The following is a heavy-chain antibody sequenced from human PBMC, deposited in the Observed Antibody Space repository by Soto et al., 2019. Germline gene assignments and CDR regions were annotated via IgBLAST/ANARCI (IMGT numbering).Heavy chain of an antibody. CDR2: IIPIFGTA. CDR1: GGTFSSYA. D-gene: IGHD4-17*01. V-gene: IGHV1-69*01. Sequence: QVQLVQSGAEVKKPGSSVKVSCKASGGTFSSYAISWVRQAPGQGLEWMGGIIPIFGTANYAQKFQGRVTITADESTSTAYMELSSLRSDDTAVYYCARDLDYGGNSPLYFDYWGQGTLVTVSS. CDR3: ARDLDYGGNSPLYFDY. J-gene: IGHJ4*02.